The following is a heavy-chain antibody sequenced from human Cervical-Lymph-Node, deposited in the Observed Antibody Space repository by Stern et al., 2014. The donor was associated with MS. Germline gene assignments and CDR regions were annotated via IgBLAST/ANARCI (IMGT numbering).Heavy chain of an antibody. CDR3: AREFNYDTSGYYFYY. J-gene: IGHJ4*02. CDR2: IIPIFGTA. CDR1: GGTFSNYG. D-gene: IGHD3-22*01. Sequence: QVQLGQSGAEVKKPGSSVKVSCKASGGTFSNYGISWVRQAPGQGLAWMGGIIPIFGTANYAQKFQGRVTITADESTSTAYMELSSLRSEDTAVYYCAREFNYDTSGYYFYYWGQGTLVTVSS. V-gene: IGHV1-69*01.